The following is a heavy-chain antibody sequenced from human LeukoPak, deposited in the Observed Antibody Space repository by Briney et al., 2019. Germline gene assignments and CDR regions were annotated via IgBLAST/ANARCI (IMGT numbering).Heavy chain of an antibody. J-gene: IGHJ4*02. V-gene: IGHV3-30*18. CDR2: ISYDGSNK. Sequence: PGRSLRLSCAASGFTFSGYGMHWVRQAPGKGLEWVAVISYDGSNKYYADSVKGRFTISRDNSKNTLYLQMNSLRAEDTAVYYCAKDADTAMLFYFDYWGQGTLVTVSS. CDR1: GFTFSGYG. D-gene: IGHD5-18*01. CDR3: AKDADTAMLFYFDY.